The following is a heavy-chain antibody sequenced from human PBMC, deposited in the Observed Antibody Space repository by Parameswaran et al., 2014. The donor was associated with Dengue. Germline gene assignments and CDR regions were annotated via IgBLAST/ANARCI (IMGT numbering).Heavy chain of an antibody. J-gene: IGHJ6*02. D-gene: IGHD2-2*01. CDR3: AKNDATTGDIVVVPAAMTHYYYGMDV. V-gene: IGHV3-23*01. Sequence: VRLGLQGRGVEWGLSYYGSGGSTYYADSVKGRFTISRDNSKNTLYLQMNSLRAEDTAVYYCAKNDATTGDIVVVPAAMTHYYYGMDVWGQGTTVTVSS. CDR2: YGSGGST.